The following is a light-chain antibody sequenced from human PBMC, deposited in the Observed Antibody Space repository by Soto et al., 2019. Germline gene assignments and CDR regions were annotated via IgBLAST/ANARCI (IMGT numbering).Light chain of an antibody. J-gene: IGKJ1*01. Sequence: DIQMTQSPSTLSASVGDRVTITCRASQTISNWLAWYQQKPGKAPKVLIYDASNLESGVPSRFSGSRSGTEFSLTIRSLQPDDFASYYCQQYDYSRTFGQGTKVDIK. CDR2: DAS. V-gene: IGKV1-5*01. CDR3: QQYDYSRT. CDR1: QTISNW.